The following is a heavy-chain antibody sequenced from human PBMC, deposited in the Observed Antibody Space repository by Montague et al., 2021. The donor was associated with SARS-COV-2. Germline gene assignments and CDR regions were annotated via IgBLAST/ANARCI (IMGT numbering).Heavy chain of an antibody. Sequence: SETLSLTCTVSGGSISSSSYDWGWIRQPPGKGLEWIGSIYYSGSTYYNPSLKSRVTISVDTSKNQFSLKLSSVTAADTAVYYCAIEVGAMVYYYGMDVWGQGTTVTVSS. D-gene: IGHD1-26*01. CDR1: GGSISSSSYD. J-gene: IGHJ6*02. CDR3: AIEVGAMVYYYGMDV. CDR2: IYYSGST. V-gene: IGHV4-39*01.